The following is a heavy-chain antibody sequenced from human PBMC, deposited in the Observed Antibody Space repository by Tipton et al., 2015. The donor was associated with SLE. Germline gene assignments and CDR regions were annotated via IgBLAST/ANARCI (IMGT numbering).Heavy chain of an antibody. CDR2: IYSGGTT. D-gene: IGHD3-16*01. CDR1: GDSISNGFDS. V-gene: IGHV4-30-2*01. Sequence: TLSLTCTVSGDSISNGFDSWSWIRQPPGQDLEFLGYIYSGGTTFYKPSLKSRVTLSIDSSKNQFSLNLTSVTAADTAVYYCARTITAWYFDLWGRGTPVTVSS. J-gene: IGHJ2*01. CDR3: ARTITAWYFDL.